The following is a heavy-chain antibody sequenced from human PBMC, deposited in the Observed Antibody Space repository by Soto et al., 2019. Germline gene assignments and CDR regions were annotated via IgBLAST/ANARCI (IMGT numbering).Heavy chain of an antibody. CDR3: ARQAPYGAVAARPDY. V-gene: IGHV5-51*01. CDR1: GYSFTSYW. Sequence: PGESLKISCKGSGYSFTSYWIGWVRQMPGKGLEWMGIIYPGDSDTRYSPSFQGQVTISADKSISTAYLQWSSLKASDTAMYYCARQAPYGAVAARPDYWGQGTLVTVSS. CDR2: IYPGDSDT. J-gene: IGHJ4*02. D-gene: IGHD6-6*01.